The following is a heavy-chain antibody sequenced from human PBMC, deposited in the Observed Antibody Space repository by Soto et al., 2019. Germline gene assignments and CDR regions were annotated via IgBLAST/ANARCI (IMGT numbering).Heavy chain of an antibody. CDR2: ISAYNGNT. CDR3: ARVELERPYYYYYGMDV. J-gene: IGHJ6*02. Sequence: QVQLVQSEAEVKKPGASVKVSCKASGYTFTSYGISWVRQAPGQGLEWMGWISAYNGNTNYAQKLQGRVTMTTDTSTSTAYMELRSLRSDDTAVYYCARVELERPYYYYYGMDVWGQGTTVTVSS. CDR1: GYTFTSYG. V-gene: IGHV1-18*01. D-gene: IGHD1-1*01.